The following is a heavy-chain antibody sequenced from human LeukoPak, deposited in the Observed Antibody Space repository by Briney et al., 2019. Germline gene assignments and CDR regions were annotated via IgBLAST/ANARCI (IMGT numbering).Heavy chain of an antibody. Sequence: GGSLRLSCAASGFSVSSNCMCWVRQAQAKGLEWVSAISVSGGSTDYADSVKGRFTISRDNSKNTMYLQLNSLRAEDTAVYYCSKDREDPSFGVGVSYYYGMDVWGQRTTVTVSS. V-gene: IGHV3-23*01. CDR2: ISVSGGST. D-gene: IGHD3-3*01. CDR3: SKDREDPSFGVGVSYYYGMDV. CDR1: GFSVSSNC. J-gene: IGHJ6*02.